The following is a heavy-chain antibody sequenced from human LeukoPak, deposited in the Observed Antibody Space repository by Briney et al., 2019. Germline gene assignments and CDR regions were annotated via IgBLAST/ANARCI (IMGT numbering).Heavy chain of an antibody. CDR2: INPSGGST. CDR3: ARVEHSSSWYDNWFDP. J-gene: IGHJ5*02. V-gene: IGHV1-46*01. CDR1: GYSFSDYY. D-gene: IGHD6-13*01. Sequence: ASVKVSCKASGYSFSDYYMHWVRQAPGQGLEWMGIINPSGGSTSYAQKFQGRVTMTRDTSTSTVYMELSSLRSEDTAVYYCARVEHSSSWYDNWFDPWGQGTLVTVPS.